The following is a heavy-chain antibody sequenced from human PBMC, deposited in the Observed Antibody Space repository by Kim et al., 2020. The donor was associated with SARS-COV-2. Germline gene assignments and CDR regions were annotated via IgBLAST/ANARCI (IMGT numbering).Heavy chain of an antibody. CDR3: ARHARRGVVASTPRLFDY. Sequence: GSLSLTCTVSGGSISSSSYYWGWIRQPPGKGLEWIGSIYYSGSTYYNPSLKSRVTISVDTSKNQFSLELSSVTAADTAVYYCARHARRGVVASTPRLFDYWGQGTLVTVSS. V-gene: IGHV4-39*01. CDR2: IYYSGST. D-gene: IGHD2-15*01. J-gene: IGHJ4*02. CDR1: GGSISSSSYY.